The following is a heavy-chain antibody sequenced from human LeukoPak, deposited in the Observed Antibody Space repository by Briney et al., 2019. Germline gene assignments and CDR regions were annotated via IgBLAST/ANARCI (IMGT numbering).Heavy chain of an antibody. CDR1: GFTFSTYG. D-gene: IGHD1-26*01. J-gene: IGHJ4*02. CDR2: IWSDASEK. CDR3: ARRGSGTYNFDS. V-gene: IGHV3-33*03. Sequence: GRSLRLSCAASGFTFSTYGMHWVRQAPGRGLEWVAIIWSDASEKYYGDSVKGRFTISGDNSNNTVSLQMNSLRAEDTAVYYCARRGSGTYNFDSWGQGTLVTVSS.